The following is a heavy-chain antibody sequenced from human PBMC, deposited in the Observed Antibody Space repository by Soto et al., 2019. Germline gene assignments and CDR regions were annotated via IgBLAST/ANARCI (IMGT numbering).Heavy chain of an antibody. CDR3: ARQAISSIAARHFDY. V-gene: IGHV4-39*01. J-gene: IGHJ4*02. CDR1: GGSISSSSYY. Sequence: PSETLSLTCTVSGGSISSSSYYWGWIRQPPGKGLEWIGSIYYSGSTYYNPSLKSRVTISVDTSKNQFSLKLSSVTAADTAVYYCARQAISSIAARHFDYWGQGTLVTVSS. D-gene: IGHD6-6*01. CDR2: IYYSGST.